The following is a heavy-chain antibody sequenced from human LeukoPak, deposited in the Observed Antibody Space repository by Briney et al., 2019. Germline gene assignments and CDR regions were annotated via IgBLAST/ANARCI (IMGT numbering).Heavy chain of an antibody. D-gene: IGHD3-9*01. J-gene: IGHJ4*02. CDR1: GGSITSSSYY. CDR2: IYYSGST. CDR3: ARGYFLYHFEY. Sequence: SETLSLTCTVSGGSITSSSYYGGWIRQPPGRGLEWIGSIYYSGSTYYNPSLKSRVTISVDTSKNQFSLKLSSVTAADTSVYYCARGYFLYHFEYWGQGTLVSVSS. V-gene: IGHV4-39*01.